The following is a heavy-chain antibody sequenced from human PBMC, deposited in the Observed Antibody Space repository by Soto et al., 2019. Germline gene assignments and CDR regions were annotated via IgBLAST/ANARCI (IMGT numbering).Heavy chain of an antibody. CDR1: GGSISSSSYY. CDR2: IYYSGST. Sequence: SETLSLTCTVSGGSISSSSYYWGWIRQPPGKGLEWIGSIYYSGSTYYNPSLKSRVTISVDTSKNQFSLKLSSVTAADTAVYYCARQGGSRIAARHYYGMDVWGQGTTVTVSS. D-gene: IGHD6-6*01. V-gene: IGHV4-39*01. CDR3: ARQGGSRIAARHYYGMDV. J-gene: IGHJ6*02.